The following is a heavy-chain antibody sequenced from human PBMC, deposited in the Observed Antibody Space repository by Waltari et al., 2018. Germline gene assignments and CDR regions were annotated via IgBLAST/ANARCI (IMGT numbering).Heavy chain of an antibody. CDR1: GGTFSSYA. D-gene: IGHD3-22*01. J-gene: IGHJ4*02. CDR2: IIPIFGTA. V-gene: IGHV1-69*01. CDR3: ARGPYYYDSSGYYSLDY. Sequence: QVQLVQSGAEVKKPGSSVKVSCKASGGTFSSYAISWVRQAPGQGLEWMGGIIPIFGTANYAQKFQGRVTITADESTSTAYMELSSLRSEDTAVYYCARGPYYYDSSGYYSLDYWGQGTLVTVSS.